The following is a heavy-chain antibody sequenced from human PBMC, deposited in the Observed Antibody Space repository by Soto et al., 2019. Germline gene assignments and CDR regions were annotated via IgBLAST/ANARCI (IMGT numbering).Heavy chain of an antibody. V-gene: IGHV1-18*01. CDR3: ARDDLWFGELLDPFDP. J-gene: IGHJ5*02. CDR2: ISAYNGNT. D-gene: IGHD3-10*01. CDR1: GYTFTSYG. Sequence: PSVKVSCKASGYTFTSYGISWVRQAPGQGLEWMGWISAYNGNTNYAQKLQGRVTMTTDTSTSTAYMELRSLRSDDTAVYYCARDDLWFGELLDPFDPWGQGTLVTVSS.